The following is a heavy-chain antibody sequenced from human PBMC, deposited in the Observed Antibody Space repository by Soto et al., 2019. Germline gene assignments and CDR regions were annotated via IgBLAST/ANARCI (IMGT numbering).Heavy chain of an antibody. CDR3: ARVSVGIALYGMDV. CDR2: ISSSSTSI. Sequence: GGSLRLSCAASGFTFSNYNINWVRQAPGKGLEWVSYISSSSTSIHYADSVKGRFTISRDNAKNSLSLQMNSLRDEDTAVYYCARVSVGIALYGMDVWGQGTTVTVSS. J-gene: IGHJ6*02. V-gene: IGHV3-48*02. CDR1: GFTFSNYN.